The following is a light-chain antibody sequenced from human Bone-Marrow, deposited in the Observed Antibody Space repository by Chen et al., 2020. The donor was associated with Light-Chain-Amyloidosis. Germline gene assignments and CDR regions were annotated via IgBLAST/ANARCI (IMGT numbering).Light chain of an antibody. V-gene: IGLV3-21*02. CDR1: NIGSTR. CDR3: QVWDRSSDRPV. CDR2: DDS. Sequence: SYVLTQPSSVSVAPGQTATIACGGNNIGSTRVHWYQQQPGQAPLLVVYDDSDRHSGNPERLSVSNSGNTATLTISRVDAGDEADYYCQVWDRSSDRPVFGGGTKLTVL. J-gene: IGLJ3*02.